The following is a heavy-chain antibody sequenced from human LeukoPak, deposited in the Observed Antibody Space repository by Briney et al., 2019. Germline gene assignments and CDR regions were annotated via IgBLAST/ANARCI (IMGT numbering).Heavy chain of an antibody. CDR2: FYYSGST. CDR3: ARLPTVTFFDY. CDR1: GGSISRGGYS. J-gene: IGHJ4*02. V-gene: IGHV4-30-4*07. Sequence: SETLSLTCAVSGGSISRGGYSWSWIRQPPGKGLEWIGYFYYSGSTYYNPSLKSRVTISVDTSKNQLSLKLSSVTAADTAVYYCARLPTVTFFDYWGQGTLVTVSS. D-gene: IGHD4-17*01.